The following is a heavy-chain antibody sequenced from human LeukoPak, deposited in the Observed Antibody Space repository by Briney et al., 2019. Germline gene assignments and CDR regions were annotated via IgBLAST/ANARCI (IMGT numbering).Heavy chain of an antibody. Sequence: SETLSLTCTVSGGPISSCGYYWSWIRQHPGKGLEWIGYIYYSGSTYYNPSLKSRVTISVDTSKNQFSLKLSSVTAADTAVYYCARSVYYGSGSYYNRDDYWGQGTLVTVSS. D-gene: IGHD3-10*01. CDR2: IYYSGST. V-gene: IGHV4-31*03. J-gene: IGHJ4*02. CDR3: ARSVYYGSGSYYNRDDY. CDR1: GGPISSCGYY.